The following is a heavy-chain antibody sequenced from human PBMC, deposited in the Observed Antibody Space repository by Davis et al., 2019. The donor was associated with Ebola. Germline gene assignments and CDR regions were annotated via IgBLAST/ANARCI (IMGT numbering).Heavy chain of an antibody. D-gene: IGHD5-24*01. Sequence: LRLSCAVSGGSISSGGYSWSWIRQPPGKGLEWIGYIYHSGSTYYNPSLKSRVTISVDRSKNQFSLKLSSVTAADTAVYYCARAGWGYFDLWGRGTLVTVSS. CDR3: ARAGWGYFDL. V-gene: IGHV4-30-2*01. J-gene: IGHJ2*01. CDR2: IYHSGST. CDR1: GGSISSGGYS.